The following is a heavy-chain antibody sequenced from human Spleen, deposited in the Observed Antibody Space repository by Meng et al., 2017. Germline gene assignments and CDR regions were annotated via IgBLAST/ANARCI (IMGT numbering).Heavy chain of an antibody. CDR3: ARFMLGLAVVDY. CDR1: GGIFSSYV. Sequence: SVKVSCKASGGIFSSYVIGWVRQAPGQGLEWMGGIIPIFGTPHYAQQFQGRVAITTDTSTSTAYMELRSLRSDDTAVYYCARFMLGLAVVDYWGQGTLVTVSS. CDR2: IIPIFGTP. D-gene: IGHD6-19*01. V-gene: IGHV1-69*05. J-gene: IGHJ4*02.